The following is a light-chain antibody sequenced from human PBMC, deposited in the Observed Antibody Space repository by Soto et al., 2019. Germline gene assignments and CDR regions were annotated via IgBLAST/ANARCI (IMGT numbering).Light chain of an antibody. CDR2: GAS. V-gene: IGKV3-15*01. CDR3: QQYNNWPPKT. Sequence: EIVMTQSPATLSVSPGEGATLSCRARQSVGSSLAWYQQKPGQAPRLLIYGASTRATGIPARFSGSGSGTEFTLSISSLQSEDFAVYYCQQYNNWPPKTFGQGTKVEIK. CDR1: QSVGSS. J-gene: IGKJ1*01.